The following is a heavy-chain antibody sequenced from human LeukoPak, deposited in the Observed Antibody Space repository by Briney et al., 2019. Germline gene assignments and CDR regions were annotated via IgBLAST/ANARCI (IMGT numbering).Heavy chain of an antibody. CDR1: GGSISSYY. J-gene: IGHJ4*02. V-gene: IGHV4-59*01. D-gene: IGHD3-16*01. Sequence: PSETLSLTCTVSGGSISSYYWSWIRQPPGKGLEWIGYIYYSGSTNYNPSLKSRVTISVDTSKNQFSLKLSSVTAADTAVYYCARGGMTRDFDYWGQGTLVTVSS. CDR2: IYYSGST. CDR3: ARGGMTRDFDY.